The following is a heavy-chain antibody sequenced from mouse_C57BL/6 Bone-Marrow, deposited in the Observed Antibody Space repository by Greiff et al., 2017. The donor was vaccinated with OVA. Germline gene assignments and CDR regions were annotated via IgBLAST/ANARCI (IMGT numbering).Heavy chain of an antibody. CDR3: ASYDYDGFAY. Sequence: EADGIDFSRYWMSWVRRAPGKGLEWIGEINPDSSTINYAPSLKDKFIISRDNAKNTLYLQMSKVRSEDTALYYCASYDYDGFAYWGQGTLVTVSA. CDR1: GIDFSRYW. J-gene: IGHJ3*01. CDR2: INPDSSTI. D-gene: IGHD2-4*01. V-gene: IGHV4-1*01.